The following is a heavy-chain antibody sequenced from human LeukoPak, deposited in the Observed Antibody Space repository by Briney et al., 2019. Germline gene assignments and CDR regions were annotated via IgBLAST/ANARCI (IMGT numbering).Heavy chain of an antibody. CDR3: ARDRELLWFGALLFYGMDV. CDR1: GYTFSTYG. D-gene: IGHD3-10*01. CDR2: ISAYNSYT. Sequence: GASVKVSCKASGYTFSTYGVSWVRQAPGQGLEWMGWISAYNSYTRYVEKFQGRVTMTRDTSTSTVYMELSSLRSEDTAVYYCARDRELLWFGALLFYGMDVWGQGTTVTVSS. V-gene: IGHV1-18*01. J-gene: IGHJ6*02.